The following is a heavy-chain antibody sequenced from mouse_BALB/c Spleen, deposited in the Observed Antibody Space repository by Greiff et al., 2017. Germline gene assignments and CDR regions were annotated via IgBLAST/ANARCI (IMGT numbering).Heavy chain of an antibody. CDR3: ARWGVYYGYYYAMDY. CDR1: GYSFTGYF. Sequence: EVKLVESGPELVKPGASVKISCKASGYSFTGYFMNWVMQSHGKSLEWIGRINPYNGDTFYNQKFKGKATLTVDKSSSTAHMELRSLASEDSAVYYCARWGVYYGYYYAMDYWGQGTSVTVSS. CDR2: INPYNGDT. J-gene: IGHJ4*01. V-gene: IGHV1-20*02. D-gene: IGHD2-2*01.